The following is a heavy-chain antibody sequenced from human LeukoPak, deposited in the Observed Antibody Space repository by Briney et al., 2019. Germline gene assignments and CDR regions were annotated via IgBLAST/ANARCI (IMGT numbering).Heavy chain of an antibody. V-gene: IGHV1-69*01. Sequence: SVKVSCKASGATFSSYAISWVRQAPGQGLEWMGGIIPIFGTANYAQKFQGRVTITADESTSTAYMELSSLRSKDTAVYYCARASIAARYRFDYWGQGTLVTVSS. J-gene: IGHJ4*02. D-gene: IGHD6-6*01. CDR1: GATFSSYA. CDR2: IIPIFGTA. CDR3: ARASIAARYRFDY.